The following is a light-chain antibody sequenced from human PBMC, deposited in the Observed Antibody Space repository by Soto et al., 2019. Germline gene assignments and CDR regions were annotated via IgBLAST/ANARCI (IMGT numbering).Light chain of an antibody. V-gene: IGLV2-14*01. CDR2: GVK. Sequence: QSALTQPASVSGSPGQSITISCTGSGRDIGAYNYVSWYQQHPGKAPKLIIFGVKNRPSGVSNRFSASKSAFTASLTISGPQAEDEADYYCSSYTTSYFYVFGPGTKLTVL. CDR3: SSYTTSYFYV. CDR1: GRDIGAYNY. J-gene: IGLJ1*01.